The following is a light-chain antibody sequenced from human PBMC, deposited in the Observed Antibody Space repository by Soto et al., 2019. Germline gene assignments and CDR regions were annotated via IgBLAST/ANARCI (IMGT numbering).Light chain of an antibody. J-gene: IGLJ1*01. Sequence: QSVLTXPASVSGSPGQSITISCTGTSSDAGGYKYVSWYQQHPGKAPKLMIYEVSNRPSGVSNRFSGSKSGNTASLTISGLQAEDEADYYCSSYTSSSTYVFGTGTKVTVL. CDR3: SSYTSSSTYV. CDR2: EVS. CDR1: SSDAGGYKY. V-gene: IGLV2-14*01.